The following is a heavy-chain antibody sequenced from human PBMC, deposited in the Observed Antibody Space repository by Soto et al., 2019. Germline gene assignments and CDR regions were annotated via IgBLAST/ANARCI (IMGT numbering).Heavy chain of an antibody. D-gene: IGHD2-21*02. J-gene: IGHJ4*02. Sequence: PSETLSLTCIVSGGSMSSYYWGWFRQPPGKGLEWIGYIYYTGTTTYHPSLKSRATISIDTSRNQFSRKLNSVTAADTAVYYCTSLGGYYQAFDQWGQGSLVTVSS. CDR1: GGSMSSYY. V-gene: IGHV4-59*08. CDR3: TSLGGYYQAFDQ. CDR2: IYYTGTT.